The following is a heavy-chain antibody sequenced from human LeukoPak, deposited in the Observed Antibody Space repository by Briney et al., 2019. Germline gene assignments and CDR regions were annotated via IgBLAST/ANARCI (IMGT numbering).Heavy chain of an antibody. Sequence: PGGSLRLSCETSGFTFSDYYMTWIRQAPGKGLEWLSYISNRANTIYYADSVKGRFTIPRDNAKNSLYPQMNSLRAEDTAVYYCARSHHDFWSGKYYYYYMDIWGNGTTVTVTS. CDR1: GFTFSDYY. CDR2: ISNRANTI. V-gene: IGHV3-11*04. J-gene: IGHJ6*03. CDR3: ARSHHDFWSGKYYYYYMDI. D-gene: IGHD3-3*01.